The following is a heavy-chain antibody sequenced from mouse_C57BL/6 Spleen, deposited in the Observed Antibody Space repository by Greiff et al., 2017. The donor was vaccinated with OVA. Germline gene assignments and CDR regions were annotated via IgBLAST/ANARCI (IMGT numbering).Heavy chain of an antibody. Sequence: EVKLQESGPELVKPGASVKMSCKASGYTFTDYNMHWVKQSHGKSLEWIGYINPNNGGTSYNQKFKGKATLTVNKSSSTAYRELRILTSEDSAVYYCARVTGTLFWYFDVWGTGTTVTVSS. J-gene: IGHJ1*03. D-gene: IGHD4-1*01. CDR2: INPNNGGT. V-gene: IGHV1-22*01. CDR3: ARVTGTLFWYFDV. CDR1: GYTFTDYN.